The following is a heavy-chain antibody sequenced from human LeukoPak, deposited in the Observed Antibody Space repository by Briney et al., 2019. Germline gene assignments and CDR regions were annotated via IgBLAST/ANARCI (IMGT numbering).Heavy chain of an antibody. Sequence: GGSLGLSCAASGFSFSGHGMHWARQLPGKGRVGVSRISPTGSTTSYADSVKGRFTVSRGNAKNTLYLQVNNLRAEDTAVYYCARGPSSNWSGLDFWGQGTLLTVSS. CDR2: ISPTGSTT. CDR3: ARGPSSNWSGLDF. V-gene: IGHV3-74*01. J-gene: IGHJ4*02. D-gene: IGHD6-13*01. CDR1: GFSFSGHG.